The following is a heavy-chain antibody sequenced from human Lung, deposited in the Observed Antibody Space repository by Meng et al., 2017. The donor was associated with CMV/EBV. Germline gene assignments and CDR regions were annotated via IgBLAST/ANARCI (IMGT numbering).Heavy chain of an antibody. V-gene: IGHV3-23*01. CDR2: LSSGGSST. Sequence: GGSLRLSCAASGFTFSDYPMSWVRQAPGKGLEWVSSLSSGGSSTYYTDSVQGRFTISRDNSKNTVHLQMNSLRVEDTAVYYCAKGRAVGATTPFDYWGQGALVTVSS. J-gene: IGHJ4*02. CDR1: GFTFSDYP. D-gene: IGHD1-26*01. CDR3: AKGRAVGATTPFDY.